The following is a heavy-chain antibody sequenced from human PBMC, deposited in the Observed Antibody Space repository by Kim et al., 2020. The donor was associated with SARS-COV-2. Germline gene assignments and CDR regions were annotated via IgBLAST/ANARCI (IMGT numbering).Heavy chain of an antibody. Sequence: TNYSPSLKRRGTISVDTAKNRFSLRLGSVTAADTAVYYCARGRWELPLDYWGQGTLVTVSS. CDR3: ARGRWELPLDY. CDR2: T. J-gene: IGHJ4*02. V-gene: IGHV4-34*01. D-gene: IGHD1-26*01.